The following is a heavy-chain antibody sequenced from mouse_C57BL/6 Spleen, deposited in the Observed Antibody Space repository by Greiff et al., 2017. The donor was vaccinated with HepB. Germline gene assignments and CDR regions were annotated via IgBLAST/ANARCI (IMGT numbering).Heavy chain of an antibody. J-gene: IGHJ2*01. CDR2: ISSGGDYI. CDR1: GFTFSSYA. CDR3: TRKGSGNYFDY. D-gene: IGHD1-1*02. V-gene: IGHV5-9-1*02. Sequence: EVKLMESGEGLVKPGGSLKLSCAASGFTFSSYAMSWVRQTPEKRLEWVAYISSGGDYIYYADTVKGRFTISRDNARNTLYLQMSSLKSEDTAMYYCTRKGSGNYFDYWGQGTTLTVSS.